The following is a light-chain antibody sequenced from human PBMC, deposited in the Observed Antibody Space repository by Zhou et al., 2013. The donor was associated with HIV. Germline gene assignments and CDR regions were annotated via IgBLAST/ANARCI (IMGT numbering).Light chain of an antibody. V-gene: IGKV1-8*01. CDR1: QGISSY. J-gene: IGKJ2*01. CDR3: LQDYNYPPWT. CDR2: KAS. Sequence: AIRLTQSPSSFSASTGDRVTITCRASQGISSYLAWYQQKPGKAPKLLIYKASSLEAGVPSRFSGSGFGTDFTLTISSLQPEDFATYYCLQDYNYPPWTFGQGTKLE.